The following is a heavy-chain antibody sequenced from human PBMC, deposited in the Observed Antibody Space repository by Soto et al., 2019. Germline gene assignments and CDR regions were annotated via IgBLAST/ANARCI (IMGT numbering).Heavy chain of an antibody. CDR1: GYTFTSYD. J-gene: IGHJ4*02. D-gene: IGHD5-18*01. V-gene: IGHV1-8*01. Sequence: ASVKVSCKASGYTFTSYDINWVRQATGQGLEWMGWMNPNSGNTGYAQKFQGRVTMSRNTSISTAYMELSSLRSEDTAVYYCAREGGYSDGFDYWGQGTLVTVSS. CDR2: MNPNSGNT. CDR3: AREGGYSDGFDY.